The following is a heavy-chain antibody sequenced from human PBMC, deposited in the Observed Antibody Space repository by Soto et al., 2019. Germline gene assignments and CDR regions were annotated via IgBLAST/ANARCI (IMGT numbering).Heavy chain of an antibody. CDR1: GFTVSSDY. CDR3: ARDPGLRNGMSA. CDR2: MYIDGST. V-gene: IGHV3-66*01. Sequence: EVQLVESGGGLVHPGGSLRLSCGASGFTVSSDYMSWVRQAPGKGLEWVSVMYIDGSTYYADSVMGRFTISRDNSENTLHLLMNSLRVDDTAVYYCARDPGLRNGMSAWGQGTTVTVSS. J-gene: IGHJ6*02.